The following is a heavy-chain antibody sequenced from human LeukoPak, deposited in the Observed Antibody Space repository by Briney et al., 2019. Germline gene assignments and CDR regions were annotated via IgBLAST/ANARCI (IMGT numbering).Heavy chain of an antibody. D-gene: IGHD6-19*01. J-gene: IGHJ4*02. CDR1: GYTFTSYG. Sequence: GASVKVSCKASGYTFTSYGISWVRQAPGQGLEWMGWISAYNGNTNYAQKLQGRVTMTTDTSTSTAYMELRSLRSDDTAVYYCARDLVSSGWYSVAAINTAGGYDYWGQGTLVTVSS. CDR2: ISAYNGNT. CDR3: ARDLVSSGWYSVAAINTAGGYDY. V-gene: IGHV1-18*01.